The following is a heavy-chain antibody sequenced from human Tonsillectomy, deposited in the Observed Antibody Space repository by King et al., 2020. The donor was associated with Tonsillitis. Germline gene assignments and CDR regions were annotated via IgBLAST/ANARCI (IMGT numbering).Heavy chain of an antibody. CDR2: INWDGGST. V-gene: IGHV3-43D*03. CDR1: GFTFDDYA. J-gene: IGHJ4*02. Sequence: QLVESGGVVVQPGGSLRLSCAASGFTFDDYAMHWVRQAPGKGLEWVSFINWDGGSTYYADSVKGRFTISRDNSKNSLYLQMNSLRAVDTALYYCARDMGYSHGPDYWGQGTLVTVSS. D-gene: IGHD5-18*01. CDR3: ARDMGYSHGPDY.